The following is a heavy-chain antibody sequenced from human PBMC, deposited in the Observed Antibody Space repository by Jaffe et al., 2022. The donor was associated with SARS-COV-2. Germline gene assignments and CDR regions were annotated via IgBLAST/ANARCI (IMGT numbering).Heavy chain of an antibody. J-gene: IGHJ6*02. V-gene: IGHV4-39*01. D-gene: IGHD5-12*01. CDR2: IYYSGST. CDR3: ARLNSGYAYYYYYYGMDV. CDR1: GGSISSSSYY. Sequence: QLQLQESGPGLVKPSETLSLTCTVSGGSISSSSYYWGWIRQPPGKGLEWIGSIYYSGSTYYNPSLKSRVTISVDTSKNQFSLKLSSVTAADTAVYYCARLNSGYAYYYYYYGMDVWGQGTTVTVSS.